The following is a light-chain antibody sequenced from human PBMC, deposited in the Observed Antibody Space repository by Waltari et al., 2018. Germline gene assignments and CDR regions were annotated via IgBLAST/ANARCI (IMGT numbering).Light chain of an antibody. J-gene: IGLJ1*01. V-gene: IGLV2-8*01. CDR3: TSYAGSKNV. CDR1: SSDVGAYNY. Sequence: QSALTQPPSASGSPGQSVTISCTGTSSDVGAYNYVSWYQQHPGKGPKLMIYEVTKRPPGVPDRFSGSKSGNTASLTVSGLQAEDEADYYCTSYAGSKNVFGTVTKVTVL. CDR2: EVT.